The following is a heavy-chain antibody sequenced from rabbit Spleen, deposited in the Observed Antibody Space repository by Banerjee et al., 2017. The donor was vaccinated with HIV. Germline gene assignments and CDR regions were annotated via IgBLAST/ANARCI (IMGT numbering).Heavy chain of an antibody. Sequence: QEQLVESGGGLVQPEGSLTLTCKASGFSFGDRDVMCWVRQAPGKGLEWIGCIYTGKSVYASWAKGRFTMSRTSSTTVTLQMTSLTAADTATYFCARDLVAVIGWNFNLWGQGTLVTVS. CDR3: ARDLVAVIGWNFNL. J-gene: IGHJ4*01. V-gene: IGHV1S45*01. CDR1: GFSFGDRDV. D-gene: IGHD1-1*01. CDR2: IYTGKS.